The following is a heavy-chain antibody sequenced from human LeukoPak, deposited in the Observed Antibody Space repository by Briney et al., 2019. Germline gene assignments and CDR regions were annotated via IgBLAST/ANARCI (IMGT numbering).Heavy chain of an antibody. J-gene: IGHJ4*02. CDR1: QISVSTNY. V-gene: IGHV3-66*01. D-gene: IGHD6-19*01. CDR2: IYSTGGK. Sequence: GSLRLSCAASQISVSTNYMSCVRQAPGKGLGWVSIIYSTGGKYYADSVKGRFTISRDISKHTLYLQMNSLRAEDTAVYYCARGSDGWFAFDYWGQGILVTVSS. CDR3: ARGSDGWFAFDY.